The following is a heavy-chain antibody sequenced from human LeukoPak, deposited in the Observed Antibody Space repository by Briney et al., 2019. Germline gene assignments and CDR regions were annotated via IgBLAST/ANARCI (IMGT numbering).Heavy chain of an antibody. Sequence: SETLSLTCTVSGGSINNYYWSWIRQPAGKGLEWIGRIYTRGSTNYNPSLKSRVTMSVDTSKNQFSLKLSSVTAADTAVYYCARLTATPAGSYHYHYIHVWGKGTTVTVSS. D-gene: IGHD3-9*01. CDR2: IYTRGST. V-gene: IGHV4-4*07. J-gene: IGHJ6*03. CDR1: GGSINNYY. CDR3: ARLTATPAGSYHYHYIHV.